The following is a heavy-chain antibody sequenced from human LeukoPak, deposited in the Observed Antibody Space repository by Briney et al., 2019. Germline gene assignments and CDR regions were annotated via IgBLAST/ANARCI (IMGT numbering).Heavy chain of an antibody. D-gene: IGHD3-3*01. CDR3: ARGESYYDFWSGYYICWFDP. J-gene: IGHJ5*02. V-gene: IGHV4-4*07. CDR1: GGSISSYQ. Sequence: PSETLSLTCTVSGGSISSYQWSWIRQPAGKGLEWIGRIYTSGSTNYNPSLKSRVTISVDTSKNQFSLKLSSVTAADTAVYYCARGESYYDFWSGYYICWFDPWGQGTLVTVSS. CDR2: IYTSGST.